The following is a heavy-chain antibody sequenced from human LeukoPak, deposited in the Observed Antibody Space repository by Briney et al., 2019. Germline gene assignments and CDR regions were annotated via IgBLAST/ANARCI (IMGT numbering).Heavy chain of an antibody. CDR1: GFTFSSYA. J-gene: IGHJ4*02. CDR3: AKLFVVVPAAPVPYFDY. Sequence: PGGSLRLSCAASGFTFSSYAMSWVRQAPGKGLEWVSAISGSGGSTYYADSVKGRFTISRDNSKNTLYLQMNSLRAEDTAVYYCAKLFVVVPAAPVPYFDYWGQGTLVTVSP. D-gene: IGHD2-2*01. V-gene: IGHV3-23*01. CDR2: ISGSGGST.